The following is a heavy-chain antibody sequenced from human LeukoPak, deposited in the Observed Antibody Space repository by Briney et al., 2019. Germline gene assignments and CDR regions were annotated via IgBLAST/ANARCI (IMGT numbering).Heavy chain of an antibody. V-gene: IGHV3-30*01. CDR2: ISYDGSNK. J-gene: IGHJ3*02. Sequence: GGSLRLSCAASGFTFSSYAMHWVRQAPGKGLEWVAVISYDGSNKYYADSVKGRFTISRDNSKNTLYLQMNSLRAEDTAVYYRARATTAMVAGDAFDIWGQGTMVTVSS. CDR3: ARATTAMVAGDAFDI. D-gene: IGHD5-18*01. CDR1: GFTFSSYA.